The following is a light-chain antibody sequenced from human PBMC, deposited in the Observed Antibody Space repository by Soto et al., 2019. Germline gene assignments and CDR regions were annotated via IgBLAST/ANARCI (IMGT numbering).Light chain of an antibody. CDR1: QSAFSN. J-gene: IGKJ4*01. CDR3: QQYHNWPPLT. V-gene: IGKV3-15*01. CDR2: SAS. Sequence: EIVMTQSPAFLSVSPGERVILSCRASQSAFSNLDWYQQKPGQSPRLPIYSASARVTGIPARFSGSGSGTEFTPTISSRQCGDVAVYYCQQYHNWPPLTFGGGTKVEIK.